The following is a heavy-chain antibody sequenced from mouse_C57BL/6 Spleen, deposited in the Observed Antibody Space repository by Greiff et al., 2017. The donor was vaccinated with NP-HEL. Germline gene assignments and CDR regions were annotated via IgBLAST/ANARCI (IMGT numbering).Heavy chain of an antibody. CDR1: GFNIKDDY. CDR2: IDPENGDT. Sequence: VQLQQSGAELVRPGASVKLSCTASGFNIKDDYMHWVKQRPEQGLEWIGWIDPENGDTEYASKFQGKATITADTSSNTAYLQLSSLTSEDTAVYYCTTEGLPTIAYWGQGTLVTVSA. V-gene: IGHV14-4*01. D-gene: IGHD5-5*01. CDR3: TTEGLPTIAY. J-gene: IGHJ3*01.